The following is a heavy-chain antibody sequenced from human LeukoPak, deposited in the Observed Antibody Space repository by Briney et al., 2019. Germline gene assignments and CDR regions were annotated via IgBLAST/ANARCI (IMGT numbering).Heavy chain of an antibody. D-gene: IGHD6-13*01. J-gene: IGHJ4*02. V-gene: IGHV4-61*02. CDR3: ARLGTIAAAGTPYSSGWRPFDY. CDR1: GGSISSGSYY. CDR2: IYTSGST. Sequence: SQTLSLTCTVSGGSISSGSYYWSWIRQPAGKGLEWIGRIYTSGSTNYNPSLKSRVTISVDTSKNQFSLKLSSVTAADTAVYYCARLGTIAAAGTPYSSGWRPFDYWGQGTLVTVSS.